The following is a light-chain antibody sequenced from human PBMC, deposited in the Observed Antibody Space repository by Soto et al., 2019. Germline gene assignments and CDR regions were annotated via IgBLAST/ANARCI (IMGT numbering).Light chain of an antibody. CDR1: GNDIGGYNY. Sequence: QPVLTQPPSASGSPGQSVTISCTGTGNDIGGYNYVSWYQQHPGKAPKLMIYEVSRRPSGVPDRFSGSKSANTASLTVFGLQAEDEADYYCSSYAGDNGYDFGTGTKVTVL. CDR2: EVS. J-gene: IGLJ1*01. CDR3: SSYAGDNGYD. V-gene: IGLV2-8*01.